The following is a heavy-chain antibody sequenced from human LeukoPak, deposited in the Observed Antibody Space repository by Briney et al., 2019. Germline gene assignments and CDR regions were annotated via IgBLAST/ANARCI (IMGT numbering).Heavy chain of an antibody. V-gene: IGHV4-59*01. CDR3: ARYQKGGGAFDI. CDR2: INYSGST. J-gene: IGHJ3*02. CDR1: GGSISSYY. D-gene: IGHD2-2*01. Sequence: SETLSLTCTVSGGSISSYYWSWIRQPAGKELEWIGYINYSGSTNYNPSLKSRVAISVDTSKNQFSLKLSSVTAADTAVYYCARYQKGGGAFDIWGQGTMVTVSS.